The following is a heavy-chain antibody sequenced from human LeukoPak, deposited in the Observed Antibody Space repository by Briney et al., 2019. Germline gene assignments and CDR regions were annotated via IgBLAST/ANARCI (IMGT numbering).Heavy chain of an antibody. CDR1: GFTFSTYT. CDR3: ARDRLRGMAEFGY. J-gene: IGHJ4*02. V-gene: IGHV3-21*01. D-gene: IGHD6-13*01. CDR2: ISSSSTYI. Sequence: GGSLRLSCAASGFTFSTYTMNWVRQAPGKGLEWVSFISSSSTYIYYADSVKGRFTISRDNAKNSLYLQMNSLRAEDTAVYYCARDRLRGMAEFGYWGQGTLVTVSS.